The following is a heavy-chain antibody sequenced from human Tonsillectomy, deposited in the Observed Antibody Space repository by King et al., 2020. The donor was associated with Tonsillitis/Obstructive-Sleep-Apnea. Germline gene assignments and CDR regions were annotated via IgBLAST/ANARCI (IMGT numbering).Heavy chain of an antibody. J-gene: IGHJ6*02. CDR3: ARDQGGQWHDYYYGMDV. D-gene: IGHD6-19*01. Sequence: VQLVESGGGVVQPGRSLRLSCAASGFTFSSYAMHWVRQAPGKGLEWVAVISYDGSNKYYADSVKGRFTISRDNSKNTLYLQMNSLRTEDTAVFYCARDQGGQWHDYYYGMDVWGQGTPVTVSS. CDR2: ISYDGSNK. V-gene: IGHV3-30*04. CDR1: GFTFSSYA.